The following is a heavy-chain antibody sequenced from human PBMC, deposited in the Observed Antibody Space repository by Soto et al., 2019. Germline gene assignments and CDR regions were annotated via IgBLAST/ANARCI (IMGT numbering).Heavy chain of an antibody. Sequence: EVQLLESGGGLLQLGGSLRFSVAASGLTFSGYARSWFPQAQGKGLEWVSVISGSGDGTYYADSVKGRFTISRDNSKNTLYLQMNSLRAEDTAVYYCARVDTAMVFDYWGQGTLVTVSS. V-gene: IGHV3-23*01. J-gene: IGHJ4*02. D-gene: IGHD5-18*01. CDR2: ISGSGDGT. CDR3: ARVDTAMVFDY. CDR1: GLTFSGYA.